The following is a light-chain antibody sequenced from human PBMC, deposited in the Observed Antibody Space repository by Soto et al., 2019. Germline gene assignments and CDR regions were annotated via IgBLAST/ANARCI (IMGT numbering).Light chain of an antibody. V-gene: IGKV4-1*01. J-gene: IGKJ4*01. Sequence: DIVMTQSPDSLAVSLGERATINCKSSQTVLYSSNNKNYLAWYQQKPGQPPKLLMYWASTRESGVPDRFSGSGSSTDFTLTISSLQAEDVAVYYCQQYYSTPPLTFGGGTKVEI. CDR2: WAS. CDR3: QQYYSTPPLT. CDR1: QTVLYSSNNKNY.